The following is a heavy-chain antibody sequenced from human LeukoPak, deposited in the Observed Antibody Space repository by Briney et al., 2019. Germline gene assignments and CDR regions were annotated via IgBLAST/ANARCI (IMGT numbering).Heavy chain of an antibody. CDR2: IYSGGST. D-gene: IGHD3-10*01. CDR1: GFTVSSNY. Sequence: PGASLRLSCAASGFTVSSNYMSWVRQAPGKGLEWVSVIYSGGSTYYADSVKGRFTISRDNSKNTLYLQMNSLRAEDTAVYYCAILGELSYYGMDVWGQGTTVTVSS. J-gene: IGHJ6*02. CDR3: AILGELSYYGMDV. V-gene: IGHV3-66*01.